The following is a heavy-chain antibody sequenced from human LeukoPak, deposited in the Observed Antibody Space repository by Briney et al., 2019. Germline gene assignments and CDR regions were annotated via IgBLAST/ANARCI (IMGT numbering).Heavy chain of an antibody. V-gene: IGHV4-34*01. Sequence: TSETLSLTCAVYGGSFSGYYWSWIRQPPGEGLEWIGEINHSGSTNYNPSLKSRVTISVDTSKNQFSLKLSSVTAADTVVYYCARGSSPMTTADYWGQGTLVTVSS. D-gene: IGHD4-17*01. J-gene: IGHJ4*02. CDR1: GGSFSGYY. CDR2: INHSGST. CDR3: ARGSSPMTTADY.